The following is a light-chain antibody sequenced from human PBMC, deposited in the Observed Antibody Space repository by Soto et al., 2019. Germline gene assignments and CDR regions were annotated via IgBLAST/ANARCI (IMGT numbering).Light chain of an antibody. V-gene: IGKV2-29*03. Sequence: DVVMTQTPLSLSVAPGQPASISCKSSQSLLHITGETFLFWYLQKTGQSPQLLIYEVSTRVSGVPDRFSGSGSGTDFTLEISRVETDDIGIYYCMQGTHLPPTFGQGTRLEIK. J-gene: IGKJ5*01. CDR3: MQGTHLPPT. CDR1: QSLLHITGETF. CDR2: EVS.